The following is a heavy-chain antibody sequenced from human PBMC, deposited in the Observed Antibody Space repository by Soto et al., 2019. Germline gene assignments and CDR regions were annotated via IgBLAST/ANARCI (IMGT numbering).Heavy chain of an antibody. Sequence: GESLKISCKGSGYSFMKYWIGWVRQMPGKGLEWMGIIYPGDSNTRYSPSFQGQVTISADNSINTAYLQWSGLKASDTAMYFCARSDAYYDSGGYFDDAFDIWGQGTMVTVS. D-gene: IGHD3-22*01. CDR1: GYSFMKYW. J-gene: IGHJ3*02. CDR2: IYPGDSNT. V-gene: IGHV5-51*01. CDR3: ARSDAYYDSGGYFDDAFDI.